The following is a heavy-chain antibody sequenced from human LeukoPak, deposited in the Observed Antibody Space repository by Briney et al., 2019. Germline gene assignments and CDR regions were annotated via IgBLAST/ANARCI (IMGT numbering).Heavy chain of an antibody. CDR2: INNDGSDT. Sequence: GGSLRLSCVASGFTFGPYWMHWVRQVPGKGLVWVSRINNDGSDTICADSVTARFTVSRDTSKDTLFLQMNSLRGEDTAVYYCARGGGDHAVDIWGQGTMVTVSS. CDR3: ARGGGDHAVDI. D-gene: IGHD3-16*01. CDR1: GFTFGPYW. J-gene: IGHJ3*02. V-gene: IGHV3-74*01.